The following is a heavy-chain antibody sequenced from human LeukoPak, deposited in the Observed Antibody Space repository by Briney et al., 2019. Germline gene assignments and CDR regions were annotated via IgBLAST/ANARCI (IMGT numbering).Heavy chain of an antibody. CDR3: ARGTAGHSSSWYYL. CDR2: IYYSGST. J-gene: IGHJ5*02. V-gene: IGHV4-31*03. CDR1: GGSISSGGYY. Sequence: SETLFLTCTVSGGSISSGGYYWSWIRQHPGKGLEWIGYIYYSGSTYFNPSLKSRVTISVDTSKNQFSLKLSSVTAADTAVYYCARGTAGHSSSWYYLWGQGTLVTVSS. D-gene: IGHD6-13*01.